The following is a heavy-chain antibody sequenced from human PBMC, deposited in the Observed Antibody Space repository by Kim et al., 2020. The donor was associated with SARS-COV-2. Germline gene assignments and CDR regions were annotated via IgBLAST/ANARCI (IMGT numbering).Heavy chain of an antibody. J-gene: IGHJ5*02. Sequence: ASVKVSCKVSGYTLPELSMHWVRQAPGKGLEWMGGFDPEDGETIYAQKFQGRVTMTEDTSTDTAYMALSSLRSEDTAVYYCATASVFWGPPRWFDPRGQGTLVTASS. D-gene: IGHD3-10*02. V-gene: IGHV1-24*01. CDR1: GYTLPELS. CDR2: FDPEDGET. CDR3: ATASVFWGPPRWFDP.